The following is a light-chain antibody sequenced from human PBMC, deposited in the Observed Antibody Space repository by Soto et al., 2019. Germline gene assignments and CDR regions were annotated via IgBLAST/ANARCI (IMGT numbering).Light chain of an antibody. CDR1: QSVSSSY. Sequence: EIVLTQSPGTLSLSAGERATLSCRASQSVSSSYLAWYQQKPGQAPRLLIYGASSRATGIPDRFSGSGSGTDFTLTISRLEPEDFVVYYCQQYGSSPRTFGQGTKVDIK. CDR2: GAS. J-gene: IGKJ2*01. CDR3: QQYGSSPRT. V-gene: IGKV3-20*01.